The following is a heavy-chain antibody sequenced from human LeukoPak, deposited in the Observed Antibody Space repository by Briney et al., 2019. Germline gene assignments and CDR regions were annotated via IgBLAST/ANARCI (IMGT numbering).Heavy chain of an antibody. J-gene: IGHJ4*02. CDR2: ISSSSTTI. D-gene: IGHD3-10*01. V-gene: IGHV3-48*02. Sequence: GGSLRLSCAASGFTFSGYSMNWVRQAPGKGLEWTSYISSSSTTISYADSVKGRFTISRDNAKNSLYLQMNSLRDEDTAVYYCARWYYYASGSLDYWGQGTLVTVSS. CDR3: ARWYYYASGSLDY. CDR1: GFTFSGYS.